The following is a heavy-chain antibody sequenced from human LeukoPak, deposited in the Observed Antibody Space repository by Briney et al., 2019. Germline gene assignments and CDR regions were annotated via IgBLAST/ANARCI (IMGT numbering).Heavy chain of an antibody. J-gene: IGHJ4*02. CDR2: NSGSGGSR. CDR3: ARDELSGTNGHSYGTNFDH. D-gene: IGHD5-18*01. Sequence: GGSLRLSCEGSGFTFSSYAMSWVRQAQGKGLEWVSSNSGSGGSRYYGDSVKGRFTVFRDNSRNTLYLQMNSLRAEDTAVYYCARDELSGTNGHSYGTNFDHWGQGTLVTVSS. V-gene: IGHV3-23*01. CDR1: GFTFSSYA.